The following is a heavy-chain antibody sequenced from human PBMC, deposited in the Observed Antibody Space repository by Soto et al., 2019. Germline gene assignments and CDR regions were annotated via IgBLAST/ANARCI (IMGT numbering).Heavy chain of an antibody. D-gene: IGHD1-26*01. Sequence: EVQLVESGGGVLRPGGSLRLSCAASGFTFDDYGMRWARQAPGKGLEWVSGVNWNGGSTGYSDSVKGRFTSSRDNPKNSLYLQMNSLRAEDTAFYYCVRGASLNFYYWGQGTLVTVSS. J-gene: IGHJ4*02. CDR2: VNWNGGST. V-gene: IGHV3-20*04. CDR3: VRGASLNFYY. CDR1: GFTFDDYG.